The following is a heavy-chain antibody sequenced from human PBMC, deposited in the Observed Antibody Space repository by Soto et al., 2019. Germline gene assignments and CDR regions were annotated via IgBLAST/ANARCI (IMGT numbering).Heavy chain of an antibody. CDR3: AREGGYCSGGSCFDY. D-gene: IGHD2-15*01. J-gene: IGHJ4*02. Sequence: QVQLVQSGAEVKKPGASVKVSCKTSGDTFIGYYMHWVRQAPGQGLEWMGWMNPNSGDTKYAQKFKGWVTMTRDTSVSTAYMELSRLKSDDTAVYYCAREGGYCSGGSCFDYWGQGTLVTVSS. V-gene: IGHV1-2*04. CDR1: GDTFIGYY. CDR2: MNPNSGDT.